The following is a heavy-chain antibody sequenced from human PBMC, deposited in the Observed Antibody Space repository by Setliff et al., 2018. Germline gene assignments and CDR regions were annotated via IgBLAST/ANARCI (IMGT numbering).Heavy chain of an antibody. Sequence: GESLKISCEGSGYSFTNYWIAWVRQMPGKGLEWMGIIYPGDSDIRYSPSFQGQVTFSADKSISTAYLQWSSLKASDTAMYYCARALYPSSFIGHNWFDPWGQGTLVTVSS. D-gene: IGHD2-2*01. V-gene: IGHV5-51*01. J-gene: IGHJ5*02. CDR3: ARALYPSSFIGHNWFDP. CDR1: GYSFTNYW. CDR2: IYPGDSDI.